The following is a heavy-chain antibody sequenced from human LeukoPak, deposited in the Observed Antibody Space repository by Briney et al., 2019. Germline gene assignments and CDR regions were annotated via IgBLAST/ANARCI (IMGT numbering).Heavy chain of an antibody. D-gene: IGHD2-21*01. CDR1: GFTFSAYT. V-gene: IGHV3-23*01. CDR3: AKERQAGDYFTSDY. J-gene: IGHJ4*02. Sequence: PGGSLRLSCAASGFTFSAYTMNWVRQAPGKGLEWVSAIGSGFSAYYTDSVKGRLTISRDNSKNTVFLQMNSLRAEDTAVYFCAKERQAGDYFTSDYWGQGTLVTVSS. CDR2: IGSGFSA.